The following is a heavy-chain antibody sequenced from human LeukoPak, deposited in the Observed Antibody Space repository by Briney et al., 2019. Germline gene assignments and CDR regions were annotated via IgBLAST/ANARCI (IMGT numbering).Heavy chain of an antibody. CDR1: GFAFRNYW. V-gene: IGHV3-66*01. Sequence: SGGSLRLSCVASGFAFRNYWMYWVRQGPGKGLVWLSLIYSGGSTYYADSVKGRFTISRDNSKNTLYLQMNSLRAEDTAVYYCAREPSGYHNTGGQGTLVTVSS. J-gene: IGHJ4*02. CDR3: AREPSGYHNT. D-gene: IGHD5-12*01. CDR2: IYSGGST.